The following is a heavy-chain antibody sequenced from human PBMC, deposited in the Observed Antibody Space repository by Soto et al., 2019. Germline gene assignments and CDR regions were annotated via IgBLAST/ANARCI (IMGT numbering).Heavy chain of an antibody. J-gene: IGHJ5*02. CDR3: ARGYGGNPDDNWFAP. CDR1: GFTFSSYS. CDR2: ISSTSSYI. V-gene: IGHV3-21*01. D-gene: IGHD2-15*01. Sequence: GGSLRLSSAVSGFTFSSYSMNWVRQAPGKGLEWVSSISSTSSYIYHADSVKGRFTISRDNAKNSLYLQMNSLRAEDTAVYYCARGYGGNPDDNWFAPWGQGTLVTVSS.